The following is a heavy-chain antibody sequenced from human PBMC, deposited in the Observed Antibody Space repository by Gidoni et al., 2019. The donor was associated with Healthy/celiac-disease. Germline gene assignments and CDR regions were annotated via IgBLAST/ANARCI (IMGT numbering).Heavy chain of an antibody. CDR1: VGSISSRNW. CDR3: ARGLDSSSWYPNWFDP. Sequence: HVQLPESGPGLVKPSGTLSLTCAVSVGSISSRNWWSWVRQPPGKGLEWIGEIYHSGSTNYNPSLKSRVTISVDKSKNQFSLKLSSVTAADTAVYYCARGLDSSSWYPNWFDPWGQGTLVTVSS. D-gene: IGHD6-13*01. J-gene: IGHJ5*02. CDR2: IYHSGST. V-gene: IGHV4-4*02.